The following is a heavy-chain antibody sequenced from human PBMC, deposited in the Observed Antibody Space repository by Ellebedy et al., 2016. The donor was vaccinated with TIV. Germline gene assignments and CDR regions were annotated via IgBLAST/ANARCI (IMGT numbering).Heavy chain of an antibody. D-gene: IGHD4-17*01. Sequence: ASVKVSCXASGYTFTSYAMHWVRQAPGQRLEWMGWINAGNGNTKYSQKFQGRVTITRDTSASTAYMELSSLRSEDTAVYYCARDRATVTTGAFDYWGQGTLVTVSS. CDR1: GYTFTSYA. J-gene: IGHJ4*02. CDR2: INAGNGNT. V-gene: IGHV1-3*01. CDR3: ARDRATVTTGAFDY.